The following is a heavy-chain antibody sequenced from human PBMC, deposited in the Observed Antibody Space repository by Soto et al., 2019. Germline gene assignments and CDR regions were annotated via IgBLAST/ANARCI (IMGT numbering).Heavy chain of an antibody. D-gene: IGHD1-26*01. Sequence: QVQLVESGGGVVQPGRSLRLSCEASGFTFSSYGMHWVRQAPGKGLEWVAVIWYDASNKYYADYVKGRFTSSRDNSKNTLYLQMNSLRAEDTAVYYCARDRGSYYGGGYYYGMDVWGQGTTVTVSS. V-gene: IGHV3-33*01. CDR2: IWYDASNK. J-gene: IGHJ6*02. CDR1: GFTFSSYG. CDR3: ARDRGSYYGGGYYYGMDV.